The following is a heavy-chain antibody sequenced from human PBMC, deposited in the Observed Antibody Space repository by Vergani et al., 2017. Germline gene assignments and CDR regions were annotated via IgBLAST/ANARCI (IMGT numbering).Heavy chain of an antibody. CDR2: IYYDGSKK. CDR3: VREGSYCGSTTCRNPSYVYYYHMDV. D-gene: IGHD2-21*01. J-gene: IGHJ6*03. Sequence: QVQLVESGGGVVQPGRPLRLSCTSSGFTFSTYAMHWVRQAPGKGLEWVAIIYYDGSKKYYADSVKGRFTISRDNSRNTLDLLMSSLRAEDTAIYYCVREGSYCGSTTCRNPSYVYYYHMDVWGEGTTVTVSS. CDR1: GFTFSTYA. V-gene: IGHV3-33*01.